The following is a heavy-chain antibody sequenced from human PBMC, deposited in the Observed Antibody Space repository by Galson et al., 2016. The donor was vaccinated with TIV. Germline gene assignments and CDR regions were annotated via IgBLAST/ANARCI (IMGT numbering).Heavy chain of an antibody. CDR1: GFSLSRSRMC. CDR3: ARASSDYFYNYGMDV. J-gene: IGHJ6*02. D-gene: IGHD6-19*01. CDR2: LDGDDDT. V-gene: IGHV2-70*11. Sequence: PALVKPPQTLTLTCTFSGFSLSRSRMCVTWMRQPPGKALEWLARLDGDDDTSYNNFLATRLFITKDTSRNQVVLTLTNLDPADTATYYCARASSDYFYNYGMDVWGQGTTVTVS.